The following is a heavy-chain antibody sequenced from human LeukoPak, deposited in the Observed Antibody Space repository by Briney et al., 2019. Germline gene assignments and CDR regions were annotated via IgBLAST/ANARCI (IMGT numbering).Heavy chain of an antibody. J-gene: IGHJ4*02. CDR2: IRSSSTTM. D-gene: IGHD1-1*01. CDR1: GFTFSTYR. CDR3: ARDSNWVFDY. Sequence: GGSLRLSCAASGFTFSTYRMNWVRQAPGKGLEWVSYIRSSSTTMHYADSVKGRFTISRDNAKNSLYLQMNSLRAEDTAVYYCARDSNWVFDYWGQGTLVTVSS. V-gene: IGHV3-48*01.